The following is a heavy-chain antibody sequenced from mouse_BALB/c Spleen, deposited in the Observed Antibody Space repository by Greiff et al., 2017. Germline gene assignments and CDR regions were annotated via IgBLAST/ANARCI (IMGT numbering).Heavy chain of an antibody. CDR2: INPSNGRT. J-gene: IGHJ3*01. CDR1: GYTFTSYW. Sequence: LVESGAELVKPGASVKLSCKASGYTFTSYWMHWVKQRPGQGLEWIGEINPSNGRTNYNEKFKSKATLTVDKSSSTAYMQLSSLTSEDSAVYYCARANWDVGFAYWGQGTLVTVSA. D-gene: IGHD4-1*01. CDR3: ARANWDVGFAY. V-gene: IGHV1S81*02.